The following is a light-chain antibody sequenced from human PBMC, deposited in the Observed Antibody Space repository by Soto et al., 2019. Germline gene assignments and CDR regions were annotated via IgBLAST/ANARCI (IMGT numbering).Light chain of an antibody. CDR1: QGISVY. CDR3: KQYNRYWT. J-gene: IGKJ1*01. V-gene: IGKV1-27*01. Sequence: DIQMTQSPSSLSASLGDRVTITCRASQGISVYLAWFQQKPGKVPKLLIYAASTLQSGVPSRFSGSGSGTDFTLTISSLQPEDVATYYCKQYNRYWTFGQGTKVEIK. CDR2: AAS.